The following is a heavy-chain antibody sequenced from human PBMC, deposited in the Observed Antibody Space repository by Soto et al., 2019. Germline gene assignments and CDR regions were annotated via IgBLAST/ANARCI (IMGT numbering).Heavy chain of an antibody. Sequence: QVPLQQWGAGLLKPSETLSLTCAVYTGSFSGYFWTWIRQSPGKGLEWIGEINRSGSTKNNPSLKSRVTISVDTSKNQFSLKLRSVTAADTAVYYCARGVHSGYAGIFDLWGQGTLVTVSS. D-gene: IGHD5-12*01. V-gene: IGHV4-34*01. CDR3: ARGVHSGYAGIFDL. CDR1: TGSFSGYF. CDR2: INRSGST. J-gene: IGHJ4*02.